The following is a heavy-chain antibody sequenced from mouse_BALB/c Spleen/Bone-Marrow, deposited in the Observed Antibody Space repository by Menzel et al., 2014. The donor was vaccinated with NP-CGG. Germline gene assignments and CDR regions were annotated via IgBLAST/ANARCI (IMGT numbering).Heavy chain of an antibody. D-gene: IGHD1-1*01. CDR1: GFSLTGYG. CDR2: IWGDGST. CDR3: AREGDYSLYAMDY. J-gene: IGHJ4*01. V-gene: IGHV2-6-7*01. Sequence: VQLVESGPGLVAPSQSLSITCTVSGFSLTGYGVNWVRQPPGKGLEWLGMIWGDGSTDYNSALKSRLSISKDNSKSQVFLKMNSLQTDDTARYYCAREGDYSLYAMDYWDQTTSANVSS.